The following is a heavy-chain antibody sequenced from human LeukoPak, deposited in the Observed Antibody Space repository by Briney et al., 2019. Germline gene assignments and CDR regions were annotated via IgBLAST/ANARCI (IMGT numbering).Heavy chain of an antibody. J-gene: IGHJ4*02. D-gene: IGHD4-17*01. CDR1: GDSITSNRFY. V-gene: IGHV4-39*07. CDR2: VYYRGSS. Sequence: PSETLSLTCTGSGDSITSNRFYWGWIRQPPGKGLEWIGSVYYRGSSYSNPSLKSRVTISVDTPKNQFSLKVTSVTAADTAVYYCARDAESDTGDFLYFDYWGQGTLVTVSS. CDR3: ARDAESDTGDFLYFDY.